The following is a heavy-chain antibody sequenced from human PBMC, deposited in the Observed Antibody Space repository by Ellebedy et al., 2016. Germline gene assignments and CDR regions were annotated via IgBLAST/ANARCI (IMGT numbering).Heavy chain of an antibody. CDR2: IWYDGSNK. CDR3: ARIVDIVAYYYYYGMDV. J-gene: IGHJ6*02. Sequence: GESLKISCAASGFTFSSYGMHWVRQAPGKGLEWVAVIWYDGSNKYYADSVKGRFTISRDNSKNTLYLQMNSLRAEDTAVYYCARIVDIVAYYYYYGMDVWGQGTTVTVSS. D-gene: IGHD5-12*01. CDR1: GFTFSSYG. V-gene: IGHV3-33*01.